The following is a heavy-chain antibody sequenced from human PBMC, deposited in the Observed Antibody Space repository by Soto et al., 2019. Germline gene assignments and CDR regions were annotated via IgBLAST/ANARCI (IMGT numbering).Heavy chain of an antibody. V-gene: IGHV1-69*06. CDR3: TRSGRQSANWFDP. CDR1: GGTFNSYS. CDR2: IIPMSGRP. J-gene: IGHJ5*02. D-gene: IGHD5-12*01. Sequence: QVQLVQSGAEVKTPGSSVKVSCKASGGTFNSYSIDWVRQAPGQGFEWMGGIIPMSGRPNYAQRFQGRVTFSADKSTNTVYMEVNSLTYEDTAVYYCTRSGRQSANWFDPWGQGTLVTVSS.